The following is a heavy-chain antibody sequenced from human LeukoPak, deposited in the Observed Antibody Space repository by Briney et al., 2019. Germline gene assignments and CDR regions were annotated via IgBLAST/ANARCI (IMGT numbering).Heavy chain of an antibody. CDR3: AREGFSAAGTCWFDP. V-gene: IGHV1-46*01. CDR2: INPSGGST. CDR1: GYTFTSYY. D-gene: IGHD6-13*01. Sequence: GASVRVSCKASGYTFTSYYMHWVRQAPGQGLEWMGIINPSGGSTSYAQKFQGRVTMTRDTSTSTVYMELSSLRSEDTAVYYCAREGFSAAGTCWFDPRGQGTLVTVSS. J-gene: IGHJ5*02.